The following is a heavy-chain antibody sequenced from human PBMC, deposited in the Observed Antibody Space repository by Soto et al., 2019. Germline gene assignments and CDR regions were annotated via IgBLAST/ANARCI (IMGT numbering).Heavy chain of an antibody. CDR3: AMPPYCTNGVCYDP. J-gene: IGHJ5*02. V-gene: IGHV3-30*03. D-gene: IGHD2-8*01. Sequence: PGGSLRLSCAASGFTFSSYGMHWVRQAPGKGLEWVAVISYDGSNKYYADSVKGRFTISRDNSKNTLYLQMNSLRAEDTAVYYCAMPPYCTNGVCYDPWGQGTLVTVSS. CDR2: ISYDGSNK. CDR1: GFTFSSYG.